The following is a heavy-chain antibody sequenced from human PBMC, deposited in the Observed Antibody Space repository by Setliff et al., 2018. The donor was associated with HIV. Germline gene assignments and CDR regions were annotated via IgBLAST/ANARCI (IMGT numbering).Heavy chain of an antibody. D-gene: IGHD6-13*01. V-gene: IGHV3-48*01. CDR3: ARGGASSLPLDY. CDR1: GFTFSRHS. Sequence: GGSLRLSCAASGFTFSRHSMNWVRQAPGKGLEWVAYITPSSSDVMYADSVRGRFTISRDNGKNSLYLQMNSLRVEDTAIYYCARGGASSLPLDYWGHGTLVTVSS. CDR2: ITPSSSDV. J-gene: IGHJ4*01.